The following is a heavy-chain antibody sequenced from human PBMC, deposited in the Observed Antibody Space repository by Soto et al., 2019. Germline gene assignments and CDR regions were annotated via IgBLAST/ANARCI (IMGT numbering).Heavy chain of an antibody. CDR2: INPNSGGT. V-gene: IGHV1-2*04. J-gene: IGHJ3*02. CDR3: LVVPAAQSPWGFDI. CDR1: GYTFTCYY. D-gene: IGHD2-2*01. Sequence: ASVKVSCKASGYTFTCYYMHWVRQAPGQGLEWMGWINPNSGGTNYAQKFQGWVTMTRDTSISTAYMELSSLRSEDTAVYYCLVVPAAQSPWGFDIWGQGTMVTVSS.